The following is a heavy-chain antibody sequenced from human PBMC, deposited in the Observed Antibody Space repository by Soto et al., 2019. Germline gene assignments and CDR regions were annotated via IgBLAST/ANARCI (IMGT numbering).Heavy chain of an antibody. J-gene: IGHJ4*02. V-gene: IGHV1-2*02. CDR3: ARDPPVVTPGFDY. Sequence: GASVKVSCKASGYTFTGYYMHWVRQAPGQGLEWMGWINPNSGGTNYAQKFQGRVTMTRDTSTSTVYMELSSLRSEDTAVYYCARDPPVVTPGFDYWGQGTLVTVSS. D-gene: IGHD2-21*02. CDR2: INPNSGGT. CDR1: GYTFTGYY.